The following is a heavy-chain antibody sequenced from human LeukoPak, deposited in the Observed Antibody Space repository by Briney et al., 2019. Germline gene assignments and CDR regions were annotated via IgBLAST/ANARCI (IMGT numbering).Heavy chain of an antibody. D-gene: IGHD3-22*01. J-gene: IGHJ5*02. Sequence: PGGSLRLSCAASGYTFSNYWMHWVSQAPGKGRVWGSHIYSDGINTSYADSVKGRFTISRDNAKNTLNLQMNSLRAEDKAVYYCARDLGQYYDTSDNWFDPWGQGTLVTVSS. V-gene: IGHV3-74*01. CDR2: IYSDGINT. CDR1: GYTFSNYW. CDR3: ARDLGQYYDTSDNWFDP.